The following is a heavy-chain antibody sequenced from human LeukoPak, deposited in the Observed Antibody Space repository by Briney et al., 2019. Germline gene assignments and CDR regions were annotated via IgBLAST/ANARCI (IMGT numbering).Heavy chain of an antibody. V-gene: IGHV1-46*01. Sequence: ASVKVSCKASGYTFTSYYMHWVRQAPGQGLEWMGIINPSGGSTSYAQKFQGRVTMTRDTSTSTAYMELSRLRSDDTAVYYCASSFSSGYFDYWGQGTLVTVSS. D-gene: IGHD3-22*01. CDR2: INPSGGST. CDR1: GYTFTSYY. J-gene: IGHJ4*02. CDR3: ASSFSSGYFDY.